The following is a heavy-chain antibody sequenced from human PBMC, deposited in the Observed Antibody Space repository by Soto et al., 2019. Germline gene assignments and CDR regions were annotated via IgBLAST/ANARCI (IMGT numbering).Heavy chain of an antibody. D-gene: IGHD1-1*01. CDR2: MDPITGGT. V-gene: IGHV1-2*02. CDR3: ARGRDAASPFYTQHGMGA. Sequence: AAVKVSCKASGYNLGAYHTYWVRQAPGRGLGWVGLMDPITGGTDSGERLRDRVTMTRDTSINTAYMERRRLRSDDTAIYFCARGRDAASPFYTQHGMGAWGQGTPVTVSS. J-gene: IGHJ1*01. CDR1: GYNLGAYH.